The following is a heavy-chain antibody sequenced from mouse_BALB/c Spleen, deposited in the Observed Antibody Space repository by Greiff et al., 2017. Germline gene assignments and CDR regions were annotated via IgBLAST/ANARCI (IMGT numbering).Heavy chain of an antibody. V-gene: IGHV1S81*02. CDR2: INPSNGRT. J-gene: IGHJ4*01. CDR1: GYTFTSYW. D-gene: IGHD4-1*01. CDR3: ARNNWDTYAMDY. Sequence: VQLQQPGAELVKPGASVKLSCKASGYTFTSYWMHWVKQRPGQGLEWIGEINPSNGRTNYNEKFKSKATLTVDKSSSTAYMQLSSLTSEDSAVYYCARNNWDTYAMDYWGQGTSVTVSS.